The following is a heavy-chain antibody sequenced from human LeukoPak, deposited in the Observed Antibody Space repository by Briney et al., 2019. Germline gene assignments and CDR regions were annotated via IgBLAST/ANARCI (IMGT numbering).Heavy chain of an antibody. D-gene: IGHD5-18*01. CDR1: GGSFSGYY. CDR3: ARYSYGSTNFDY. V-gene: IGHV4-34*01. CDR2: INHSGST. J-gene: IGHJ4*02. Sequence: SETLSLTCAVYGGSFSGYYWSWIRQPPGKGLEWIGEINHSGSTNYNPSLKSRVTISVDTSKNQFSLKLSSVTAADTAVYYCARYSYGSTNFDYWGQGTLVTVSS.